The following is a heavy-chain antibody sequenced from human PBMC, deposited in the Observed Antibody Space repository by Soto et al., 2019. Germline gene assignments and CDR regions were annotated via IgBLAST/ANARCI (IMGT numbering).Heavy chain of an antibody. D-gene: IGHD1-26*01. Sequence: QVQLQQWGAGLLKPSETLSLTCAVYGGSFSSFYWSWIRQPPGKGLEWIGEINHSGSTNYNPSLKSRVTLSVDPSKIQFSLKLSSVTAADTAVYYCARRPKRGVGATRTDYWGQGTLVTVSS. V-gene: IGHV4-34*01. CDR2: INHSGST. J-gene: IGHJ4*02. CDR1: GGSFSSFY. CDR3: ARRPKRGVGATRTDY.